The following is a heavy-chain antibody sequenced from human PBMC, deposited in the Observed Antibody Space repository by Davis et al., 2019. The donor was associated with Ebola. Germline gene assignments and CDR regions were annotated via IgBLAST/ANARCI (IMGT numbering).Heavy chain of an antibody. CDR2: IYNGGYT. CDR1: GFTVSSNY. J-gene: IGHJ6*03. V-gene: IGHV3-53*01. D-gene: IGHD2/OR15-2a*01. Sequence: GESLKISCAPSGFTVSSNYMSWVRQAPGKGLEWVSVIYNGGYTSYADSVKGRFTISRDNSKDTVYLQMNSLRVEDTAVYYCARDRRENYMDVWGTGTTVTVSS. CDR3: ARDRRENYMDV.